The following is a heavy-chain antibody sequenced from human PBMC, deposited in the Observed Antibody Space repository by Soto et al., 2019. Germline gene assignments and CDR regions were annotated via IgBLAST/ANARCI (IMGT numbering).Heavy chain of an antibody. CDR3: ARGRYGHY. CDR1: GYAFTTYG. J-gene: IGHJ4*02. CDR2: ISAHNGNT. Sequence: QVHLVQSGAEVKKPGASVKVSCKGSGYAFTTYGITWVRQAPGQGLEWMGWISAHNGNTNYAQKLQGRVTVTRDTSTSTADMELRSLRSDDTAVYYCARGRYGHYWGQGALVTVSS. V-gene: IGHV1-18*01. D-gene: IGHD1-1*01.